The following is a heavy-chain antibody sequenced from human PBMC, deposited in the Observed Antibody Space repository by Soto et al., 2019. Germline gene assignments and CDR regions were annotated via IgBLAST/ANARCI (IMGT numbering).Heavy chain of an antibody. J-gene: IGHJ4*02. D-gene: IGHD3-3*02. V-gene: IGHV3-7*05. CDR2: IKQDGSEK. CDR3: ADDKLYISTSPHY. CDR1: GFTFSSYW. Sequence: GGSLRLSCAASGFTFSSYWMSWVRQAPGKGLEWVANIKQDGSEKYYVDSVKGRFTISRDNAKNSLYLQMNSLRAEDTAVYYGADDKLYISTSPHYWGQGTLVPVSS.